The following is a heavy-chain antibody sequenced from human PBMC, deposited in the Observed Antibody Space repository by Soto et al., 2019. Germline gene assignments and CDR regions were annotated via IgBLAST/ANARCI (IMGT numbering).Heavy chain of an antibody. J-gene: IGHJ4*02. CDR1: GGSFSGYY. Sequence: QVPLQHWGAGLLKPSETLSLTCAVYGGSFSGYYWSWIRQPPGKGLEWIGEINHSGSTNYNPYLKGRVTISVDTSKNQFSLKLSSVTAADTAVYYCARVMDIVLMVYSPNAKYFDYWGQGTLVTVSS. V-gene: IGHV4-34*01. CDR3: ARVMDIVLMVYSPNAKYFDY. CDR2: INHSGST. D-gene: IGHD2-8*01.